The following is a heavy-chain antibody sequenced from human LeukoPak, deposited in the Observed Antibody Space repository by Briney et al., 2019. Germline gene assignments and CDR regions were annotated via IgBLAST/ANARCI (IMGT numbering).Heavy chain of an antibody. CDR2: ISTDSSYI. V-gene: IGHV3-21*04. D-gene: IGHD2-15*01. J-gene: IGHJ4*02. CDR1: GFTFSSYS. CDR3: AKDQLYCSGGNCYSGHDY. Sequence: GGSLRLSCAASGFTFSSYSMTWVRQAPGKGLEWVSSISTDSSYIYYADSVKGRFTISRDNAKNSLYLQMNSLRAEDTAVYYCAKDQLYCSGGNCYSGHDYWGQGTLVTVSS.